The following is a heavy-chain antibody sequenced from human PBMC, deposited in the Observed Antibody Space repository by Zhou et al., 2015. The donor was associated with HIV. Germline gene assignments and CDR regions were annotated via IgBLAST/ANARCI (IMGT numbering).Heavy chain of an antibody. CDR3: TTMVGGGFDY. CDR1: GFTFNNAW. CDR2: IKSKTDGGTT. J-gene: IGHJ4*02. D-gene: IGHD1-26*01. Sequence: EVQLVESGGGLVRPGGSLRLSCAASGFTFNNAWMSWVRQVPGKGLEWVGRIKSKTDGGTTDYAAPVKGRFTISRDDSKNTLYLQMNSLKTGDTAIYYCTTMVGGGFDYWGQGTLVTVSS. V-gene: IGHV3-15*01.